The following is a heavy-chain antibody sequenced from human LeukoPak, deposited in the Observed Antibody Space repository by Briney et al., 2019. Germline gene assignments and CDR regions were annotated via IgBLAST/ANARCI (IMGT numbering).Heavy chain of an antibody. CDR2: ISPNSGDT. J-gene: IGHJ4*02. CDR3: ARYSTWYYFDY. Sequence: GASVKVSCKASGYTFTGYYIHWVRQAPGQGLEWMGWISPNSGDTNSAQKFQGRVTTTRDTSISTAYMELSRLRSDDTAVYYCARYSTWYYFDYWGQGTLVTVSS. D-gene: IGHD6-13*01. V-gene: IGHV1-2*02. CDR1: GYTFTGYY.